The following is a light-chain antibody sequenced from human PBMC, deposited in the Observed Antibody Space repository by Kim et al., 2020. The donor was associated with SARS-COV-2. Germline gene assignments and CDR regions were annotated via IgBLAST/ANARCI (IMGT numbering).Light chain of an antibody. V-gene: IGLV3-21*04. J-gene: IGLJ2*01. CDR3: QVWDRSSDHVV. CDR2: YDS. Sequence: SYELTQPPSVSVAPGKTARITCGGNNIGSKSVHWYQQKPGQAPVLVIYYDSDRPSGIPERFSGSNSGNTATLTISRVEAGAEADYYCQVWDRSSDHVVFGGGTQLTVL. CDR1: NIGSKS.